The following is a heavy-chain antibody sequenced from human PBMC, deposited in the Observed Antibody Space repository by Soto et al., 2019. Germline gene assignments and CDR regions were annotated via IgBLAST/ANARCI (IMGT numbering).Heavy chain of an antibody. CDR2: ISSSGLTI. CDR1: GFTFSDYY. CDR3: ARDRALWFGRRFDY. Sequence: GGSLRLSCAASGFTFSDYYMSWIRQAPGKGLEWVSYISSSGLTIYYADSVKGRFTISRDNAKNSLYLQMNSLRAEDTAVYYCARDRALWFGRRFDYWGKGTLVTVSS. V-gene: IGHV3-11*01. J-gene: IGHJ4*02. D-gene: IGHD3-10*01.